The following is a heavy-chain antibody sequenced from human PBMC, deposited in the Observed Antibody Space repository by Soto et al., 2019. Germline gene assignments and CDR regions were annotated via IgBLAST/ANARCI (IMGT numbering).Heavy chain of an antibody. CDR1: GFTFGSYA. Sequence: GGSLRLSCEASGFTFGSYAMHWVRRAPGRGLGWVAVISYDGSNKYYADSVKGRFTISRDNSKNTLYLQMNSLRAEDTAVYYCARVGSFFDYWGQGTLVTVSS. CDR2: ISYDGSNK. J-gene: IGHJ4*02. D-gene: IGHD1-26*01. CDR3: ARVGSFFDY. V-gene: IGHV3-30*04.